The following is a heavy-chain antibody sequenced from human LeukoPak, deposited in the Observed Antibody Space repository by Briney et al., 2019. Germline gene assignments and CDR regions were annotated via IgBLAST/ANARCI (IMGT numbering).Heavy chain of an antibody. D-gene: IGHD2-2*02. CDR2: IYNSGST. Sequence: SQTQSLTCIVSGGSISRGSYYWNWIRQPAGKGLEWMGRIYNSGSTNYNPSLKSRVTISTDMSKNQFSLKLSSVTAADTAVYYCARLVVVPAAIGAFDIWGQGTMVTVSS. V-gene: IGHV4-61*02. CDR3: ARLVVVPAAIGAFDI. CDR1: GGSISRGSYY. J-gene: IGHJ3*02.